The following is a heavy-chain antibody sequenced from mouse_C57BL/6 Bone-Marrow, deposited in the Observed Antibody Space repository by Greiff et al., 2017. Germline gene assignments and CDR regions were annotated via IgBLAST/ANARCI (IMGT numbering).Heavy chain of an antibody. Sequence: EVMLVESGGGLVQPGGSMKLSCAASGFTFSDAWMDWVRQSPEQGLEWVAEIGNKANNHATYYAESVKGRFTISRDDSKSSVYLQMNSLRAEDTGIYYCTREYLFYAMDYWGQGTSVTVSS. CDR1: GFTFSDAW. D-gene: IGHD2-10*02. V-gene: IGHV6-6*01. J-gene: IGHJ4*01. CDR2: IGNKANNHAT. CDR3: TREYLFYAMDY.